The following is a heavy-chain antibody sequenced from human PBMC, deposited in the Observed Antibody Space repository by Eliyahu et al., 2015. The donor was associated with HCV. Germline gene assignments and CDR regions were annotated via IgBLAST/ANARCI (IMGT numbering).Heavy chain of an antibody. V-gene: IGHV3-7*01. CDR3: ARDGYYYDSSGSFDY. D-gene: IGHD3-22*01. J-gene: IGHJ4*02. CDR1: GFXFSSYW. Sequence: EVQLVESGGGXVQPGGSLXLSCAAXGFXFSSYWMSWVRXAPGKGLGWVANIKQDGSEKYYVDSVKGRFTISRDNAKNSLYLQMNSLRAEDTAVYYCARDGYYYDSSGSFDYWGQGTLVTVSS. CDR2: IKQDGSEK.